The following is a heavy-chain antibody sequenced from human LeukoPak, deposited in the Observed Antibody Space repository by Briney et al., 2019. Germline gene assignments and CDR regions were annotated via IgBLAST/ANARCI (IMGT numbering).Heavy chain of an antibody. CDR3: ARTIDSSGTDY. Sequence: ASVRVSCKASGYTFTGYYMHWVRQAPGQGLEWMGWINPNSGGTHYAQRFEGRVTMTRDTSTNTAYMELSRLSSDDTAVYYCARTIDSSGTDYWGQGTPVTVSS. D-gene: IGHD3-22*01. CDR2: INPNSGGT. J-gene: IGHJ4*02. CDR1: GYTFTGYY. V-gene: IGHV1-2*02.